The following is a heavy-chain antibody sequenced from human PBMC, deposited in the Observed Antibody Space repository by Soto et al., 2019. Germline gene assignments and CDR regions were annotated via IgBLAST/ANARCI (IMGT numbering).Heavy chain of an antibody. CDR2: ISYDVISK. D-gene: IGHD1-26*01. CDR3: SICIGSYYVEYYFVY. J-gene: IGHJ4*02. Sequence: LXLXCVGSGFPFSTXVMHWVCQAPGNGLECVAVISYDVISKYYAYSVKGRFNIFRDNSKMTLYLQVNNLICGYHSFYYCSICIGSYYVEYYFVYWGQGHLVTASA. V-gene: IGHV3-30*03. CDR1: GFPFSTXV.